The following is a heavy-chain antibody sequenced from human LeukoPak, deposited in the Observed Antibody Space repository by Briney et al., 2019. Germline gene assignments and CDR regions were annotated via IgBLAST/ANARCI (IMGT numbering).Heavy chain of an antibody. CDR3: AREGSYYAFNYFDS. Sequence: SVTVSFKASGGTFDSYTISWVRQAPGQGLEWMGGIIPIFGTANYAQKFQGRVTITADESTSTAYMELSSLRSEDTAVYYCAREGSYYAFNYFDSWGQGTLVTVSS. J-gene: IGHJ5*01. V-gene: IGHV1-69*13. CDR1: GGTFDSYT. CDR2: IIPIFGTA. D-gene: IGHD1-26*01.